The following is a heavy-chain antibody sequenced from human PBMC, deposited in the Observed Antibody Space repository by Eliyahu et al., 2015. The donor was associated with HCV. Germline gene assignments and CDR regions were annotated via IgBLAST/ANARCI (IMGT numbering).Heavy chain of an antibody. Sequence: GSMNPDSGDTTYSQKFQGRVTLTRDTSIRTAYMELSSLRSEDTAIYYCARWYHYDSNVRFRTPESDLWGQGTLVTVSS. CDR2: MNPDSGDT. V-gene: IGHV1-8*01. D-gene: IGHD3-22*01. CDR3: ARWYHYDSNVRFRTPESDL. J-gene: IGHJ5*02.